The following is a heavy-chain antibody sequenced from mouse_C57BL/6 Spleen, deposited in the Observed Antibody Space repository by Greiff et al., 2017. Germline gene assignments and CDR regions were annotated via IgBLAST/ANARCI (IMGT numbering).Heavy chain of an antibody. CDR2: ITPYNGGT. D-gene: IGHD2-5*01. J-gene: IGHJ4*01. V-gene: IGHV1-19*01. CDR1: GYTFTDYY. CDR3: ARRSNGDYYAMDY. Sequence: EVQLQQSGPVLVKPGASVTMSCKASGYTFTDYYMNWVKQSHGKSLEWIGVITPYNGGTSYNQKFKGKAILTVDPSSSTAYLELNSLTSEDSEVYYCARRSNGDYYAMDYWGQGTSVTVSS.